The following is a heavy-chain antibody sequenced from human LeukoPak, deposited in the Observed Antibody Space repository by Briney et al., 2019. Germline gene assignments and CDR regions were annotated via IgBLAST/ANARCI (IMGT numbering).Heavy chain of an antibody. CDR1: GGSFSGYY. V-gene: IGHV4-34*01. CDR2: INHSGST. D-gene: IGHD3-9*01. Sequence: SETLSLTCAVYGGSFSGYYWSWIRQPPGRGLEWIGEINHSGSTNYNPSLKSRVTISVDTSKNQFSLKLSSVTAADTAVYYCARAPSLRYFDWLVYNPDAFDIWGQGTMVTVSS. J-gene: IGHJ3*02. CDR3: ARAPSLRYFDWLVYNPDAFDI.